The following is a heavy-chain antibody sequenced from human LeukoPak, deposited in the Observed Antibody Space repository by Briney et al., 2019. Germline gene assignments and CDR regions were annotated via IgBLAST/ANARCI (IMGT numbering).Heavy chain of an antibody. CDR3: ARTAVGPEYYFDY. J-gene: IGHJ4*02. CDR2: IYYSGST. Sequence: PSETLSLTCTVSGGSISSGGYYWSWIRQHPGKGLEWIGHIYYSGSTYYNPSLKSRVTISVDTSKNQFSLKLSSVTAADTAVYYCARTAVGPEYYFDYWGQGTLVTVSS. V-gene: IGHV4-31*03. D-gene: IGHD1-14*01. CDR1: GGSISSGGYY.